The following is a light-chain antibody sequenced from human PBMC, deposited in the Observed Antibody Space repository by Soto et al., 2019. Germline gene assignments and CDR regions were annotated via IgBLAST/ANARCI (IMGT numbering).Light chain of an antibody. CDR2: DVS. CDR3: QQYNGYSRT. V-gene: IGKV1-5*01. CDR1: QSIGDS. Sequence: DIQMTQSPSTLSASVGDRVTITRRASQSIGDSLAWYQQKRGKAPYLXISDVSSLERGVPSRFSGSGSGTEFTLTISSMQPDDFATFYCQQYNGYSRTFGQGTKVDIK. J-gene: IGKJ1*01.